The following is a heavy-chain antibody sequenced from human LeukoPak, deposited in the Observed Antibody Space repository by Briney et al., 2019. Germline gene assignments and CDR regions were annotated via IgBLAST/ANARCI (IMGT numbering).Heavy chain of an antibody. CDR2: IIPIFGTA. CDR1: GGTFSSYA. D-gene: IGHD5/OR15-5a*01. CDR3: ARENGDALGSVAFDI. Sequence: GASVKVSCKASGGTFSSYAISWVRQAPGQGLEWMGGIIPIFGTANYAQKFQGRVTITTDESTSTAYMELSRLRSEDTAVYYCARENGDALGSVAFDIWGQGTMVTVSS. J-gene: IGHJ3*02. V-gene: IGHV1-69*05.